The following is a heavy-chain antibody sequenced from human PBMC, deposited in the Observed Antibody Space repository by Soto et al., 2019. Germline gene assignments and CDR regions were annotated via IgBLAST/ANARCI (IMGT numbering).Heavy chain of an antibody. CDR1: GYTFTSYG. V-gene: IGHV1-18*01. CDR2: ISAYNGNT. CDR3: ARLIGNSWLDY. D-gene: IGHD6-13*01. Sequence: ASVKVSCKASGYTFTSYGISCVRQAPGQGLEWMGWISAYNGNTKYAQKLQGRVTMTTDTSKNQVSLQPDSVTPDDTAVYYCARLIGNSWLDYWGQGTLVTVSS. J-gene: IGHJ4*02.